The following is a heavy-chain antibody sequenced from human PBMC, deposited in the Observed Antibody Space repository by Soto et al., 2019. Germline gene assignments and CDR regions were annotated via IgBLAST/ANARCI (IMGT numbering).Heavy chain of an antibody. D-gene: IGHD3-3*01. CDR3: AKSFYDFWSGPQGDYYYGMDV. Sequence: QVQLVESGGGVVQPGRSLRLSCAASGFTFRSYGMHWVRQAPGKGLEWVAVISYDGSNKYYADSVKGRFTISRDNSKNTLYLQMNSLRAEDTAVYYCAKSFYDFWSGPQGDYYYGMDVWGQGTTVTVSS. CDR1: GFTFRSYG. CDR2: ISYDGSNK. V-gene: IGHV3-30*18. J-gene: IGHJ6*02.